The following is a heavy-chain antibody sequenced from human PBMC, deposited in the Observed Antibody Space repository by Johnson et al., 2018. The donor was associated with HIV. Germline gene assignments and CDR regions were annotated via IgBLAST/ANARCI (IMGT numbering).Heavy chain of an antibody. V-gene: IGHV3-23*04. CDR1: GFTFSSYA. CDR3: AKDQASVGTGEYAFDI. Sequence: EVQLVESGGGLVQPGGSLRLSCAASGFTFSSYAMRWVRQAPGTGLEWVSGISGSGGSTYYADSVKGRFPISRANSRNTLYLQMNSLTAEDTAVYYCAKDQASVGTGEYAFDIWGQGTMVTVSS. D-gene: IGHD7-27*01. CDR2: ISGSGGST. J-gene: IGHJ3*02.